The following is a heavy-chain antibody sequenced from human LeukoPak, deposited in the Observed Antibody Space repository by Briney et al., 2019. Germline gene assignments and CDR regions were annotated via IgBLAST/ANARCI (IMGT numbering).Heavy chain of an antibody. CDR1: GGSISSYY. V-gene: IGHV4-59*01. CDR2: IYDSGST. J-gene: IGHJ4*02. Sequence: SETLSLTCSVSGGSISSYYWSWLRQPPGKGLEWIGYIYDSGSTNYNPSLKSRVTISVDTSKNHFYLKLGSVTAADTAVYYCARGTHHYYDSSGYFDYWGQGTLVTVSS. CDR3: ARGTHHYYDSSGYFDY. D-gene: IGHD3-22*01.